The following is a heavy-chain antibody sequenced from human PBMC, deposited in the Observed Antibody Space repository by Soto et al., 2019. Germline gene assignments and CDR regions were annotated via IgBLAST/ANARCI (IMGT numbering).Heavy chain of an antibody. CDR3: ARGRVAVAGPFFDY. Sequence: ETLSLTCAVYGGSFSGYYWSWIRQPPGKGLEWIGEINHSGSTNYNPSLKSRVTISVDTSKNQFSLKLSSVTAADTAVYYCARGRVAVAGPFFDYWGQGTLVTVSS. D-gene: IGHD6-19*01. J-gene: IGHJ4*02. CDR2: INHSGST. V-gene: IGHV4-34*01. CDR1: GGSFSGYY.